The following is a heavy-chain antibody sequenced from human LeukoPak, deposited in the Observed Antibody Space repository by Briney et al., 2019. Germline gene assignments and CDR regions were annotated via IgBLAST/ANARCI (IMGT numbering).Heavy chain of an antibody. Sequence: HPGGSLRLSCAASGFTFSSYAMSWVRQAPGKGLEWVSAISGSGGSTYYADSVKGRFTISRDNSKNTLYLQMNSLRAEDTAVYYCAKERDSDGSRADYFDYWGQGTLVTVSS. D-gene: IGHD3-10*01. CDR2: ISGSGGST. CDR3: AKERDSDGSRADYFDY. J-gene: IGHJ4*02. CDR1: GFTFSSYA. V-gene: IGHV3-23*01.